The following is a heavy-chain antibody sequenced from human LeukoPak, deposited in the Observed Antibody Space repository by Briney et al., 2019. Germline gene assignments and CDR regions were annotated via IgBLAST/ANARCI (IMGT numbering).Heavy chain of an antibody. J-gene: IGHJ5*02. CDR1: GFTFSNYA. D-gene: IGHD1-14*01. Sequence: GGSLRLSCAASGFTFSNYAMTWVRQAPGKGLEWVGRIRTKANSYATTYAASVKGRFTMSRDDSKKTAFLQMNSLKTEDTAVYYCTRGQPRWFDPWGQGTLVTVSS. CDR3: TRGQPRWFDP. V-gene: IGHV3-73*01. CDR2: IRTKANSYAT.